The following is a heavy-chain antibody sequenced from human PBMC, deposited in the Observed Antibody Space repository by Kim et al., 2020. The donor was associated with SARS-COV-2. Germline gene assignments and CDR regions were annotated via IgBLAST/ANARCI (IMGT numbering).Heavy chain of an antibody. J-gene: IGHJ4*02. D-gene: IGHD2-8*01. CDR1: GFTFRSYW. V-gene: IGHV3-7*01. Sequence: GGSLRLSCEVSGFTFRSYWMSWVRQAPGKGLEWVANIREDGSERNYADSVEDRFTISRDNAKNLLFLELSSLRVEDTAGYSCARDGVARGGNSDFWGQGT. CDR2: IREDGSER. CDR3: ARDGVARGGNSDF.